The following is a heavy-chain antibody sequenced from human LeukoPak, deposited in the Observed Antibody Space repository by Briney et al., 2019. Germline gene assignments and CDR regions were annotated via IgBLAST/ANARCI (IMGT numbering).Heavy chain of an antibody. Sequence: PGGSLRLSCAASGFTFSSYAMHWVRQAPGKGLEWVAVISYDGSNKYYADSVKGRFTISRDNAKNSLYLQMNSLRAEDTAVYYCARRPYYYDSLDYWGQGTLVTVSS. D-gene: IGHD3-22*01. CDR2: ISYDGSNK. CDR1: GFTFSSYA. J-gene: IGHJ4*02. V-gene: IGHV3-30*04. CDR3: ARRPYYYDSLDY.